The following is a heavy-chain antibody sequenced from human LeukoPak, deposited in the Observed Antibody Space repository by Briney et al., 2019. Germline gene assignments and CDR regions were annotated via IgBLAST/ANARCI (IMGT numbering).Heavy chain of an antibody. Sequence: GGSLRLSCAASGFTFSSYSMNWVRQAPGKGLEWVSSISSSSSYIYYADSVKGRFTISRDNAKNSLYLQMNSLRAEDTAVYYCARGGSYSTYPFDYWGQGTLVTVSS. CDR3: ARGGSYSTYPFDY. V-gene: IGHV3-21*01. CDR2: ISSSSSYI. D-gene: IGHD1-26*01. CDR1: GFTFSSYS. J-gene: IGHJ4*02.